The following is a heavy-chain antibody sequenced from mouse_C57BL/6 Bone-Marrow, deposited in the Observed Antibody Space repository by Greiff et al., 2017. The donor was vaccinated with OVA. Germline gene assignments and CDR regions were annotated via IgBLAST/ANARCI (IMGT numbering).Heavy chain of an antibody. CDR2: INPNNGGT. J-gene: IGHJ4*01. Sequence: EVKLMESGPELVKPGASVKISCKASGYTFTDYYMNWVKQSHGKSLEWIGDINPNNGGTSYNQKFKGKATLTVDKSSSTAYMELRSLTSEDSAVYYCARIGYYGDYAMDYWGQGTSVTVSS. CDR1: GYTFTDYY. D-gene: IGHD2-3*01. CDR3: ARIGYYGDYAMDY. V-gene: IGHV1-26*01.